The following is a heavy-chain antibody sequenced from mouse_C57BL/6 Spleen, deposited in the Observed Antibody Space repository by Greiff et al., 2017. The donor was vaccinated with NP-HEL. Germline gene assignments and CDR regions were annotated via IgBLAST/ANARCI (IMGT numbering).Heavy chain of an antibody. D-gene: IGHD2-4*01. CDR1: GFTFSSYA. CDR3: ARTQFLYYDDDGHFDV. V-gene: IGHV5-4*01. Sequence: EVQLVESGGGLVKPGGSLKLSCAASGFTFSSYAMSWVRQTPEKRLEWVATISDGGSYTYYPDNVKGRFTISRDNAKNNLYLQMSHLKSEDTAMYYCARTQFLYYDDDGHFDVWGTGTTVTVSS. CDR2: ISDGGSYT. J-gene: IGHJ1*03.